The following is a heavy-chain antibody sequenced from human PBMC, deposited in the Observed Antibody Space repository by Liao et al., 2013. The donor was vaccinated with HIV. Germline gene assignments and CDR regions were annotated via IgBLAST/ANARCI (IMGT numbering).Heavy chain of an antibody. Sequence: QVQLQQWGAGLLKPSETLSLTCAVYGGSLSGYSWSWIRQAPGKGLEWIGTISYSGSTYYNPPLKSRVTISLDTSKNQFSLRLTSVTAADTAVYFCATYRAEAASFDSWAQGTLVTVSS. CDR1: GGSLSGYS. D-gene: IGHD6-19*01. V-gene: IGHV4-34*11. CDR2: ISYSGST. J-gene: IGHJ4*02. CDR3: ATYRAEAASFDS.